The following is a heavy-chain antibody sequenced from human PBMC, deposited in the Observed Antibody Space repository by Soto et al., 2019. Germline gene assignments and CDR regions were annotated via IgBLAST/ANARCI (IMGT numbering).Heavy chain of an antibody. CDR2: INDGGSA. CDR1: GGSFSGYS. CDR3: ARGLFSETHYSGGWYFFDY. J-gene: IGHJ4*02. V-gene: IGHV4-34*01. D-gene: IGHD1-26*01. Sequence: QVQLQQWGAGLLKPSETLSLTCAVYGGSFSGYSWTWIRQSPGKGLEWIGQINDGGSANYNPSLKSRVTISVDTSNNEFFPELSSVTAADTAVYYCARGLFSETHYSGGWYFFDYWGQGTLVTVSS.